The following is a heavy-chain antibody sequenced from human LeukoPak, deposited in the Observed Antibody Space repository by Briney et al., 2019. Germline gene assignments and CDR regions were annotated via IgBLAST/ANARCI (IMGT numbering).Heavy chain of an antibody. V-gene: IGHV3-21*01. D-gene: IGHD3-16*01. Sequence: GGSLRLSCAASGFTFSSYSMNWVRQAPGKGLEWVSSISSSSSYIYYADSVKGRFTISRDNAKNSLYLQMNSLRAEDTAVYYCASDPGGYFDYWGQGTLVTVSS. CDR3: ASDPGGYFDY. CDR2: ISSSSSYI. CDR1: GFTFSSYS. J-gene: IGHJ4*02.